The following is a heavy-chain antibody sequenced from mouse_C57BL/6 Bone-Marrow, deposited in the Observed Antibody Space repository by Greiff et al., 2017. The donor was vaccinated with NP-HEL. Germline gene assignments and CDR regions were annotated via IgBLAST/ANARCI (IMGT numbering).Heavy chain of an antibody. J-gene: IGHJ3*01. CDR2: ISNLAYSI. V-gene: IGHV5-15*04. D-gene: IGHD1-1*01. CDR3: AREDYGSSYPAWFAY. Sequence: EVKLVESGGGLVQPGGSLKLSCAASGFTFSDYGMAWVRQAPRKGPEWVAFISNLAYSIYYADTVTGRFTISRENAKNTLYLEMSSLRSEDTAMYYCAREDYGSSYPAWFAYWGQGTLVTVSA. CDR1: GFTFSDYG.